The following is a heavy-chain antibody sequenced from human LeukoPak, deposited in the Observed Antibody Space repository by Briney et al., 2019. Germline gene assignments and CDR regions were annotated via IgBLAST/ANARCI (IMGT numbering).Heavy chain of an antibody. Sequence: EGSLRLSCAASGFTFSSYAMNWVRQAPGKGLEWVSVISSSGGTTYYSDSVKGRFIISRDTSKNTLYLQMNSLRAEDTAVYYCAKAGIAVPATPEYCGQGTQVTVSS. D-gene: IGHD6-19*01. J-gene: IGHJ4*02. CDR1: GFTFSSYA. CDR2: ISSSGGTT. V-gene: IGHV3-23*01. CDR3: AKAGIAVPATPEY.